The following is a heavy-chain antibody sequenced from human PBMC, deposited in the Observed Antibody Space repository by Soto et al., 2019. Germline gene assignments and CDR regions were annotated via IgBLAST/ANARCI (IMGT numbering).Heavy chain of an antibody. J-gene: IGHJ4*02. CDR3: AIFPNDFWSGYYSGFFDY. CDR2: ISAYNGNT. Sequence: SVKVSCKASGYTFTSYGISWVRQAPGQGLEWMGWISAYNGNTNYAQKLQGRVTMTTDTSTSTAYMELRSLRSDDTAAYYCAIFPNDFWSGYYSGFFDYWGQGTLVTVSS. D-gene: IGHD3-3*01. V-gene: IGHV1-18*01. CDR1: GYTFTSYG.